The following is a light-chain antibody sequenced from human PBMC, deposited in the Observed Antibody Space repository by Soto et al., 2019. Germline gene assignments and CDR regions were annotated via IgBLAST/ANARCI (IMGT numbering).Light chain of an antibody. J-gene: IGKJ2*01. CDR3: QQSYRTPMYT. CDR2: GAS. CDR1: QSISTY. Sequence: DLQMTQSPSSLSASVGDRVTITCRASQSISTYLNWYQQKPGKAPKLLIYGASSLQSGVPSRFSGSGSGTDFTLTISSLQPEDFATYYCQQSYRTPMYTFGQGTKVEIK. V-gene: IGKV1-39*01.